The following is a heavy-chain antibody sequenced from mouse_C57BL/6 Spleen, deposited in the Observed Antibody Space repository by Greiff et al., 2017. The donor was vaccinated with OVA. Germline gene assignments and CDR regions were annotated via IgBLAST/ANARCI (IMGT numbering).Heavy chain of an antibody. Sequence: VKLMESGPELVKPGASVKISCKASGYAFSSSWMNWVKQRPGKGLEWIGRIYPGDGDTNYNGKFKGKATLTADKSSSTAYMQLSSLTSEDSAVYFCANYYGSSYWYFDVWGTGTTVTVSS. D-gene: IGHD1-1*01. CDR2: IYPGDGDT. CDR3: ANYYGSSYWYFDV. V-gene: IGHV1-82*01. J-gene: IGHJ1*03. CDR1: GYAFSSSW.